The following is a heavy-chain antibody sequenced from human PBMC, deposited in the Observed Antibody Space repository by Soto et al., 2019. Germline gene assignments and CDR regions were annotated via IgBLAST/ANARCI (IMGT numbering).Heavy chain of an antibody. Sequence: EVQLVESGGGLVKPRGSLRLSCAASGFTFSSYSMNWVRQAPGKGLEWVSSISSSSSYIYYADSVKGRFTISRDNAKNSLYLQMNSLRAEDTAVYYCARSHRSGTLFAYYYYYYGMDVWGQGTTVNVSS. CDR2: ISSSSSYI. D-gene: IGHD1-7*01. J-gene: IGHJ6*02. V-gene: IGHV3-21*01. CDR3: ARSHRSGTLFAYYYYYYGMDV. CDR1: GFTFSSYS.